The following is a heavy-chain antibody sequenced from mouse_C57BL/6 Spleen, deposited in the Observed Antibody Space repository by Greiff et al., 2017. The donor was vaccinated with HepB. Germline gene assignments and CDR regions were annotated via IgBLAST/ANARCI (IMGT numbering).Heavy chain of an antibody. CDR2: IDPSDSYT. Sequence: QVQLQQPGAELVMPGASVKLSCKASGYTFTSYWMHWVKQRPGQGLEWIGEIDPSDSYTNYNQKFKGKSTLTVDKSSSTAYMQLSSLTSEDSAVYYCARNGGGAPLDYWGQGTTLTVSS. V-gene: IGHV1-69*01. CDR1: GYTFTSYW. CDR3: ARNGGGAPLDY. J-gene: IGHJ2*01.